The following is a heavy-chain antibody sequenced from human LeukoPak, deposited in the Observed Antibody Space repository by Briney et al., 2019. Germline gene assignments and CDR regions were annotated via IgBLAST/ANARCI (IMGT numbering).Heavy chain of an antibody. CDR3: AGGSRGWRTVGNWFDP. J-gene: IGHJ5*02. V-gene: IGHV1-8*01. CDR2: MNPNSGNK. CDR1: GYTFTSYD. D-gene: IGHD6-19*01. Sequence: GASVKVSCKASGYTFTSYDINWVRQATGQGLEWMGWMNPNSGNKGYAQKFQGRVTMTRNTSISTAYMELSSLRSEDTAAYYCAGGSRGWRTVGNWFDPWGQGTLVTVSS.